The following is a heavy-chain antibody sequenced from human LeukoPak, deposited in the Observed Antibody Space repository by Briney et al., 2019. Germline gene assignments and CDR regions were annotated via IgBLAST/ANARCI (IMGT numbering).Heavy chain of an antibody. CDR3: AEDRGWELLNELDY. J-gene: IGHJ4*02. D-gene: IGHD1-26*01. Sequence: GGSLRLSCAASGFTFSSYGMHWVRQAPGKGLEWVAVISYDGSNKYYADSVKGRFTISRDNSKNTLYLQMNSLRAEDTAVYYCAEDRGWELLNELDYWGQGTLVTVSS. V-gene: IGHV3-30*18. CDR1: GFTFSSYG. CDR2: ISYDGSNK.